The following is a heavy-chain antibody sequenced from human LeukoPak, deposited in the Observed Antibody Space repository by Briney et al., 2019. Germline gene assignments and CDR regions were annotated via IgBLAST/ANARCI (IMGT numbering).Heavy chain of an antibody. J-gene: IGHJ4*02. CDR1: GGSFSGYY. V-gene: IGHV4-34*01. D-gene: IGHD1-26*01. CDR3: ASLVGATTPGY. CDR2: IKHSGST. Sequence: SETLSLTCAVYGGSFSGYYWSWIRQPPGKGLEWIGEIKHSGSTNYNPSLKSRVIISVDTSKNQFSLKLSSVTAADTAVYYCASLVGATTPGYWGQGTLVTVSS.